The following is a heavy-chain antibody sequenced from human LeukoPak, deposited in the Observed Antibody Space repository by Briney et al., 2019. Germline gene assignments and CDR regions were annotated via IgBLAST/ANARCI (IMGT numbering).Heavy chain of an antibody. CDR3: ARDPRYSSSWTLTYYYYGMDV. J-gene: IGHJ6*02. CDR2: ISYDGSNK. D-gene: IGHD6-13*01. V-gene: IGHV3-30-3*01. Sequence: PGRSLRLSCAASGFTFSSYAMHWVRQAPGKGLEWVAVISYDGSNKYYADSVKGRFTISRDNSKNTLYLQMNSLRAEDTAVYYCARDPRYSSSWTLTYYYYGMDVWGQGTTVTVSS. CDR1: GFTFSSYA.